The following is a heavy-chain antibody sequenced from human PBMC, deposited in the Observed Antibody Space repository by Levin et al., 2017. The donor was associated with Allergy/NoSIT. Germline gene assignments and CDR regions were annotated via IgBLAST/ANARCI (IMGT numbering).Heavy chain of an antibody. D-gene: IGHD2-21*02. Sequence: NGSGPTLVKPTQTLTLTCTFSGFSLSSDGVAVGWIRQPPAKALEWLALIYWDGDERYSPSLKNSLTITRDTSKNQVVLTMTNMDPADTATYYCAHSDSVTANHFFDYWGQGALVTVSS. CDR2: IYWDGDE. CDR1: GFSLSSDGVA. V-gene: IGHV2-5*02. J-gene: IGHJ4*02. CDR3: AHSDSVTANHFFDY.